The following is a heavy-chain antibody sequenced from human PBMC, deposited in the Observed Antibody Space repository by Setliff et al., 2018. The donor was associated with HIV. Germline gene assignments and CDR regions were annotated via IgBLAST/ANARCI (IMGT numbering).Heavy chain of an antibody. J-gene: IGHJ6*03. V-gene: IGHV1-18*01. D-gene: IGHD3-3*01. Sequence: ASVKVSCKASGYTFTSYGISWVRQAPGQGLEWMGWISAYNGNTHYAQRLQGRVTMTTDTSTRTAYMELRSLRSDDTAVYYCARQFLDWSNDYNSRYYMDVWGKGTTVTVSS. CDR2: ISAYNGNT. CDR1: GYTFTSYG. CDR3: ARQFLDWSNDYNSRYYMDV.